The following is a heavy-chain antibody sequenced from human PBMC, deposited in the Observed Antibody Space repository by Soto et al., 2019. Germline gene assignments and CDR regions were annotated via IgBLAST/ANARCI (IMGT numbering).Heavy chain of an antibody. J-gene: IGHJ4*02. V-gene: IGHV4-34*01. Sequence: SETLSLTCAVYGVSFSDYYWNWFRQPPGKRLEWIGEIKHSGTTNYSPSLKSRVTISLDTSKNQFSLRLSSVTAADTAVYYCARGATSGYDRWGLGNLVTVSS. CDR1: GVSFSDYY. CDR3: ARGATSGYDR. D-gene: IGHD5-12*01. CDR2: IKHSGTT.